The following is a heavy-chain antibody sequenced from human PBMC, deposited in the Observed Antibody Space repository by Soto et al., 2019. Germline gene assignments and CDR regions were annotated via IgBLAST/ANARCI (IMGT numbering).Heavy chain of an antibody. Sequence: GGSLRLSCAASGFTFSGYAMSWVRQAPGKGLEWVSTINGGGGDTYYSDSVKGRFTISRDNSKATLYLQMNSLRAEDTAVYYCAKKGNSDWPPKYFDYWGQGTLVTVSS. V-gene: IGHV3-23*01. D-gene: IGHD6-19*01. CDR3: AKKGNSDWPPKYFDY. J-gene: IGHJ4*02. CDR1: GFTFSGYA. CDR2: INGGGGDT.